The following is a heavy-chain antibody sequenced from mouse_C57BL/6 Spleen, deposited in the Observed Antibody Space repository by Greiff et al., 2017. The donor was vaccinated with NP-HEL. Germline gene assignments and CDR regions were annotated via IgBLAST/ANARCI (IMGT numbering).Heavy chain of an antibody. V-gene: IGHV1-50*01. CDR1: GYTFTSYW. D-gene: IGHD2-1*01. J-gene: IGHJ3*01. CDR2: IDPSDSYT. Sequence: VQLQQSGAELVKPGASVKLSCKASGYTFTSYWMQWVKQRPGQGLEWIGEIDPSDSYTNYNQKFKGKATLTVDTSSSTAYMQLSSLTSEDSAVYYCARPLYGNPFAYWGQGTLVTVSA. CDR3: ARPLYGNPFAY.